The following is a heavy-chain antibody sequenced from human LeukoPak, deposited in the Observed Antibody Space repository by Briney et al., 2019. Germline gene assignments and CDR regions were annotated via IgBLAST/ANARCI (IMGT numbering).Heavy chain of an antibody. CDR3: ARFAYCGGHCWYYFDY. CDR1: GGSISSYY. V-gene: IGHV4-59*01. CDR2: IYYSGST. D-gene: IGHD2-21*02. Sequence: NPSETLSLTCTVSGGSISSYYWSWIRQPPGKGLEWIGYIYYSGSTNYNPSLKSRVTISVDTSKNQFSLKLSSVTAADTAVYYCARFAYCGGHCWYYFDYWGQGSLVTVSS. J-gene: IGHJ4*02.